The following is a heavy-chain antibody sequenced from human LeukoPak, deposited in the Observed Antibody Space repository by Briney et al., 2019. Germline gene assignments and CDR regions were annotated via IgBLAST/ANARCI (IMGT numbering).Heavy chain of an antibody. V-gene: IGHV3-7*01. CDR3: AREWVVTAISILYYYYGMDV. D-gene: IGHD2-21*02. Sequence: GGSLRLSFAASGFTFSSYWMSWVRQAPGKGLEWVANIRQDGSEKYYVDSVKGRFTISRDNAKNSLYLQMNSLRAEDTAVYYCAREWVVTAISILYYYYGMDVWGQGTTVTVSS. CDR2: IRQDGSEK. CDR1: GFTFSSYW. J-gene: IGHJ6*02.